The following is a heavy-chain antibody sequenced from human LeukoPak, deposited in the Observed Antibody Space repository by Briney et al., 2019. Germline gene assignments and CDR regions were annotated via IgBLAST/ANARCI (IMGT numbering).Heavy chain of an antibody. CDR2: IGPTGSDR. V-gene: IGHV3-21*06. J-gene: IGHJ4*02. Sequence: GGSLRLSCTASGLTFSTSGFNWVRQAPGKGLEWAASIGPTGSDRYHADSIKGRFTISRDNANNFLYLQMNSLRAEDTAVYYCATETNGRHYDYWGQGTLLTVSS. D-gene: IGHD1-14*01. CDR1: GLTFSTSG. CDR3: ATETNGRHYDY.